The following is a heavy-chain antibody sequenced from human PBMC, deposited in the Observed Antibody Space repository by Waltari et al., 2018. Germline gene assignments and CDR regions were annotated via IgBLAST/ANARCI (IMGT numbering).Heavy chain of an antibody. J-gene: IGHJ6*02. CDR2: ISSSGSTI. CDR3: AREGVTARRFHYYAMDV. CDR1: GFTFGDYS. Sequence: QVQLVESGGGLVKPGGSLRLSCAASGFTFGDYSMLWLRQAPGKGLEWVSYISSSGSTIYYADSVKGRFTISRDNAKNSLYLQMNSLRAEDTAVYYCAREGVTARRFHYYAMDVWGQGTTVTVSS. V-gene: IGHV3-11*01. D-gene: IGHD6-6*01.